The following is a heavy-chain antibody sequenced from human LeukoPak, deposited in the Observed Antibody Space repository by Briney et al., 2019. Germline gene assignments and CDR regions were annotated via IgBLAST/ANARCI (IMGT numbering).Heavy chain of an antibody. D-gene: IGHD6-13*01. CDR1: GFTFSSYSMN. CDR2: IYYSGST. CDR3: ARIVLSSWFHQYIYDY. J-gene: IGHJ4*02. V-gene: IGHV4-59*05. Sequence: PGGSLRLSCAASGFTFSSYSMNWVRQAPGKGLEWIGSIYYSGSTYYNPSLKSRVTISVDTSKNQFSLKLSSVTAADTAVYYCARIVLSSWFHQYIYDYWGQGTLVTVSS.